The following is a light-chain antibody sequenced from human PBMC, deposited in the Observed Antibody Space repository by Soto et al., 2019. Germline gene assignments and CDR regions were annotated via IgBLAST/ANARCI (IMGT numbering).Light chain of an antibody. CDR3: QQYAGSLSWT. J-gene: IGKJ1*01. Sequence: EIEMVQSAGSLSVYPRERATLSCRAIQSVNSNYLVWYQQNPGQAPRLLIYGSSIRATGIPDRFSGSGSGTDFTLTISRLEPEDFAVYYCQQYAGSLSWTSCQGAKV. V-gene: IGKV3-20*01. CDR2: GSS. CDR1: QSVNSNY.